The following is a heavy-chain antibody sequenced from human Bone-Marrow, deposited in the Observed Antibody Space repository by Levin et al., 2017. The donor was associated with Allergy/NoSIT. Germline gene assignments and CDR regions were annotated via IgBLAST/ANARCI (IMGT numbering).Heavy chain of an antibody. CDR2: ISYDGSDK. Sequence: GGSLRLSCVVSGLTFRSYAMHWVRQTPGKGLEWVAVISYDGSDKDYADSVKGRFTFSRDNSKNTLDLQMNSLRAEDTAVYYCASGGRCNNHGYALDYWGQGPLIPVSS. CDR1: GLTFRSYA. V-gene: IGHV3-30*04. CDR3: ASGGRCNNHGYALDY. J-gene: IGHJ4*02. D-gene: IGHD3-16*01.